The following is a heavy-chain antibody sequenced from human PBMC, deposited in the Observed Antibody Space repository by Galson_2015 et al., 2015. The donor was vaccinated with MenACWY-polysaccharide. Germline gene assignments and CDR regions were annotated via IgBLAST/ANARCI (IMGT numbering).Heavy chain of an antibody. CDR3: VRGGMGGKVNDY. V-gene: IGHV3-72*01. CDR2: IRNKANSYTT. D-gene: IGHD3-16*01. Sequence: SLRLSCAASGFTFSDHYMDWVRQAPGKGLEWVGRIRNKANSYTTEYAASVRGRFTISRDDSKNSLYLQMNSLKIEDTAVYYCVRGGMGGKVNDYWGQGTLVTVSS. J-gene: IGHJ4*02. CDR1: GFTFSDHY.